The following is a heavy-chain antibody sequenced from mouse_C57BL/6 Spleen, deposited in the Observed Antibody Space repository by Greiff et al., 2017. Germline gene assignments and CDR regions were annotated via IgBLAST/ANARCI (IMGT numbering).Heavy chain of an antibody. D-gene: IGHD1-1*01. V-gene: IGHV1-15*01. Sequence: VQLHQSGAELVRPGASVTLSCKASGYTFTDYEMHWVKQTPVHGLEWIGAIDPETGGTAYNQKFKGKAILTADKSSSTAYMELSSLTSEDSAVYYCTRTTVVATGDWYFDFWGTGTTVTVSS. J-gene: IGHJ1*03. CDR3: TRTTVVATGDWYFDF. CDR1: GYTFTDYE. CDR2: IDPETGGT.